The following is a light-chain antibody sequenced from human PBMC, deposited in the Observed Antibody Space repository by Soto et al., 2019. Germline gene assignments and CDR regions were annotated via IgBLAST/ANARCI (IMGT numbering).Light chain of an antibody. CDR2: AAS. CDR1: QRIVSH. CDR3: QQSYSTPRT. J-gene: IGKJ2*01. V-gene: IGKV1-39*01. Sequence: DIQMTQSPSSLSASVGDRVTITCRASQRIVSHFNWYQKKPGKAPKLLIYAASSLESGVPSRFSGSGSGTDCTLTISSLQPEDFATYYCQQSYSTPRTFGQGTKLEIK.